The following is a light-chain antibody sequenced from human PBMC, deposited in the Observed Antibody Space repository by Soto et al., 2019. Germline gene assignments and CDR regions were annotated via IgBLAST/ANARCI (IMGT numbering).Light chain of an antibody. CDR2: AVT. Sequence: QSALTQPASVSGSPGQSISISCTGTSSDIGAYDYVSWHQQYPGKAPKLIIFAVTHRPSGISDRFSASKSGNTASLAISVLQSEDEADYYCSSHTTSNTWVFGGGTKLPVL. V-gene: IGLV2-14*01. J-gene: IGLJ3*02. CDR3: SSHTTSNTWV. CDR1: SSDIGAYDY.